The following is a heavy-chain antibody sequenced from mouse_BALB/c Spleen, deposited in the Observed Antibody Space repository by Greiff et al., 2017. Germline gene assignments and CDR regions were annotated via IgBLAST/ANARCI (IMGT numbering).Heavy chain of an antibody. CDR2: INSNGGST. J-gene: IGHJ2*01. D-gene: IGHD1-1*01. Sequence: EVKLMESGGGLVKLGGSLKLSCAASGFTFSSYYMSWVRQTPEKRLELVAAINSNGGSTYYPDTVKGRFTISRDNAKNTLYLQMSSLKSEDTALYYCARHSYYGYFDYWGQGTTLTVSS. CDR1: GFTFSSYY. CDR3: ARHSYYGYFDY. V-gene: IGHV5-6-2*01.